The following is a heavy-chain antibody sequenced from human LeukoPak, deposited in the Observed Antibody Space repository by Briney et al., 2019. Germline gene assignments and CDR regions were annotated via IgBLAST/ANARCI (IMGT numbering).Heavy chain of an antibody. J-gene: IGHJ6*02. CDR3: ASDLGYCSSTSCRTMGYYYYYGMDV. CDR2: ISYDGSNK. Sequence: PGGSLRLSCAASGFTFSSYAMHWVRQAPGKGLEWVAVISYDGSNKYYAVAVKGRFAISRDNSKNTLYLQMNSVRAEDTAVYYCASDLGYCSSTSCRTMGYYYYYGMDVWGQGTAVTVS. V-gene: IGHV3-30*09. D-gene: IGHD2-2*01. CDR1: GFTFSSYA.